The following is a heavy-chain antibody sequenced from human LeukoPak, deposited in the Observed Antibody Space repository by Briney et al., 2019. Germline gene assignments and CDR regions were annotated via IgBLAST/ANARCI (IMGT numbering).Heavy chain of an antibody. V-gene: IGHV1-18*04. D-gene: IGHD2-8*01. CDR3: ARFLCDNGVCHRAFDI. Sequence: ASVKVSCKASGYRFTTYGISWVRQAPGQGLEWMGWISGYNGNTKYAQNLQGRVTMTTDTSTNTAYMELRSLRSDDTAVYYCARFLCDNGVCHRAFDIWGQGTAVTVS. J-gene: IGHJ3*02. CDR1: GYRFTTYG. CDR2: ISGYNGNT.